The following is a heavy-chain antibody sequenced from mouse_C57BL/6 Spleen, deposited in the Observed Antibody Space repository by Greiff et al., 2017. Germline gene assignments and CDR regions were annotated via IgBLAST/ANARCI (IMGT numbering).Heavy chain of an antibody. CDR1: GYTFTSYW. CDR3: ATPIYDGYYFDY. D-gene: IGHD2-3*01. J-gene: IGHJ2*01. CDR2: INPSNGGT. Sequence: QVQLQQPGPELVKPGASVKLSCKASGYTFTSYWMHWVKQRPGQGLEWIGNINPSNGGTNYNEKFKSKATLTVDKSSSTAYMQLSSLTSEDSAVYYCATPIYDGYYFDYWGQGTTLTVSS. V-gene: IGHV1-53*01.